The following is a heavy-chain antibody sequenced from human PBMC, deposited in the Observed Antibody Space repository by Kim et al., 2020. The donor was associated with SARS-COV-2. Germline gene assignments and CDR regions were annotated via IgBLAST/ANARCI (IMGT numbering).Heavy chain of an antibody. CDR2: ISSSGSTI. V-gene: IGHV3-48*03. Sequence: GGSLRLSCAASGFTFSSYEMNWVRQAPGKGLEWVSYISSSGSTIYYADSVKGRFTISRDNAKNSLYLQMNSLRAEDTAVYYCARDPSGGDSIVWGQGTLVTVSS. CDR3: ARDPSGGDSIV. J-gene: IGHJ4*02. CDR1: GFTFSSYE. D-gene: IGHD1-26*01.